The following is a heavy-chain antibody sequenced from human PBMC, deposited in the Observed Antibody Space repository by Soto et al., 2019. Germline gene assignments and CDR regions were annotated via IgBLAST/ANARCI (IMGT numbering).Heavy chain of an antibody. V-gene: IGHV2-5*02. J-gene: IGHJ4*02. D-gene: IGHD2-21*02. Sequence: QITLKESGPTLVKPTQPLTLTCTFSGFSLSTSGVGVGWIRQPPGKALEWLALIYWDDDKHYSPSLKSRLTINKDTSKNQVVLTMTNMDPVDTATSFCARTYCGGDCNDPDNFDYWGQGTLVTFSS. CDR2: IYWDDDK. CDR1: GFSLSTSGVG. CDR3: ARTYCGGDCNDPDNFDY.